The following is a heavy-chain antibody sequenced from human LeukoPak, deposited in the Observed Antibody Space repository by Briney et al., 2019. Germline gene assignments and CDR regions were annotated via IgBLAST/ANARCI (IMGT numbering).Heavy chain of an antibody. CDR2: IYYSGST. CDR3: ARALQDIVVVPAAAFDY. CDR1: GGSISSSSYY. D-gene: IGHD2-2*01. J-gene: IGHJ4*02. V-gene: IGHV4-39*01. Sequence: SETLSLTCTVSGGSISSSSYYWGWIRQPPGKGLEWIGSIYYSGSTYYNPSLKSRVTISVDTSKNQFSLKLSSGTAADTAVYYCARALQDIVVVPAAAFDYWGQGTLVTVSS.